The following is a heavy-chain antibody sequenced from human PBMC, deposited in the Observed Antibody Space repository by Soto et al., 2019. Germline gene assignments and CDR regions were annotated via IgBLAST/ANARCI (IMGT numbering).Heavy chain of an antibody. CDR1: GFTFSSYA. V-gene: IGHV3-64D*08. CDR3: VKEGYGDYGTIDY. D-gene: IGHD4-17*01. Sequence: GGSLRLSYSASGFTFSSYAMHWVRQAPGKGLEYVSAISSNGGSTYYADSVKGRFTISRDNSKNTLYLQMSSLRAEDTAVYYCVKEGYGDYGTIDYWGQGTLVTVSS. J-gene: IGHJ4*02. CDR2: ISSNGGST.